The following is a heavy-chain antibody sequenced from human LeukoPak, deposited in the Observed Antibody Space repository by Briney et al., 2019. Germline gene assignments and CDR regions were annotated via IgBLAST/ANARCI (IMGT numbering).Heavy chain of an antibody. CDR2: ISPSCSII. D-gene: IGHD3-10*01. J-gene: IGHJ6*03. CDR3: ASQGAAGSGKVYYYYYYYMDV. V-gene: IGHV3-48*01. CDR1: GFTISGYS. Sequence: GGPLRLSSAASGFTISGYSVNLLRQAPEKVLEWVSYISPSCSIIYYADSVKGRFTISRDSVNNSLYLQMNSLRAEDTAVYYCASQGAAGSGKVYYYYYYYMDVWGKGTTVTVSS.